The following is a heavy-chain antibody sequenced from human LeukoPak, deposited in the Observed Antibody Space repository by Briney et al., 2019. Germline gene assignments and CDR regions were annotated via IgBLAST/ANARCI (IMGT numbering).Heavy chain of an antibody. J-gene: IGHJ4*02. Sequence: ASVKVSCKPSGYTFTSYGIIWVRQAPGQGLEWMGWISAYNGNTNYAQKLQGRLTMTTDTSTGTAYMELRSLRSDDTAVYYCARDRVGYSSYFYPCYWGQGTLVTVSS. CDR3: ARDRVGYSSYFYPCY. CDR2: ISAYNGNT. V-gene: IGHV1-18*01. CDR1: GYTFTSYG. D-gene: IGHD6-6*01.